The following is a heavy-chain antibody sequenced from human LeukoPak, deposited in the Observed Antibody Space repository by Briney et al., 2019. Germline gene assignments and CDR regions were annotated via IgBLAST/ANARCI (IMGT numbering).Heavy chain of an antibody. J-gene: IGHJ4*02. CDR3: AKDIGRKGGYISSYFDY. CDR2: IIPIFGTA. D-gene: IGHD6-19*01. Sequence: ASVKVSCKASGGTFSSYAISWVRQAPGQGLEWMGGIIPIFGTANYAQKFQGRVTITADESTSTAYMELSSLRAEDTALYYCAKDIGRKGGYISSYFDYWGQGTLVTVSS. V-gene: IGHV1-69*13. CDR1: GGTFSSYA.